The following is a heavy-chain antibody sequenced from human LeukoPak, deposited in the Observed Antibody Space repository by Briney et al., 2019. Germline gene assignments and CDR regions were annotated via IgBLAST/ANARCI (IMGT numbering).Heavy chain of an antibody. J-gene: IGHJ5*02. CDR1: GGTFSSYA. CDR2: IIPIFGTA. CDR3: ARASVLRYFDWLLHVNWFDP. V-gene: IGHV1-69*13. D-gene: IGHD3-9*01. Sequence: ASVKVSCKASGGTFSSYAISWVRQAPGQGLGWMGGIIPIFGTANYAQKFQGRVTITADESTSTAYMELSSLRSEDTAVYYCARASVLRYFDWLLHVNWFDPWGQGTLVTVSS.